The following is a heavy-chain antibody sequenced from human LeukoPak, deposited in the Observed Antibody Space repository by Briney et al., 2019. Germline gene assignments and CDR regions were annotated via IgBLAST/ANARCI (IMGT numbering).Heavy chain of an antibody. CDR3: AREGLSGAEYFRH. CDR1: GGSISSGDYY. D-gene: IGHD3-16*02. Sequence: PSETLSLTCTVSGGSISSGDYYWSWIRQPPGKGLEWIGYIYYSGSTYYNPSLKSRVTISVDTSKNQFSLKLSSVTAADTAVYYCAREGLSGAEYFRHWGQGTLVTVSS. CDR2: IYYSGST. J-gene: IGHJ1*01. V-gene: IGHV4-30-4*08.